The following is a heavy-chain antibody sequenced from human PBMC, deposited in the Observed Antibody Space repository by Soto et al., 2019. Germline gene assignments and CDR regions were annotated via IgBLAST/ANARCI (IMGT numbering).Heavy chain of an antibody. J-gene: IGHJ5*02. CDR3: ARDNWNYYRERGRNWFDP. D-gene: IGHD1-7*01. V-gene: IGHV4-30-4*08. CDR2: IYYSGST. Sequence: QVQLVESGGGVVQPGRSLRLSCAASGFTFNNYGMHWIRQPPGKGLEWIGYIYYSGSTYYNPSLKSRVTISVDTSKNQFSLKLSSVTAADTAVYYCARDNWNYYRERGRNWFDPWGQGTLVTVSS. CDR1: GFTFNNYG.